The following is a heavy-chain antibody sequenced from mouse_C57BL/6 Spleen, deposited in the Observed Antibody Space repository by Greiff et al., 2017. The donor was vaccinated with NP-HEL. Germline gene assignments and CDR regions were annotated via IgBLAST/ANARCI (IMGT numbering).Heavy chain of an antibody. Sequence: VKLVESGPGLVAPSQSLSITCTVSGFSLTSYGVSWVRQPPGKGLEWLGVIWGDGSTNYHSALISRLSISKDNSKSQVFLKLNRLQTDDTATYYCAKSARMVTPPNAAMDYWGQGTSVTVSS. CDR1: GFSLTSYG. V-gene: IGHV2-3*01. D-gene: IGHD2-3*01. J-gene: IGHJ4*01. CDR3: AKSARMVTPPNAAMDY. CDR2: IWGDGST.